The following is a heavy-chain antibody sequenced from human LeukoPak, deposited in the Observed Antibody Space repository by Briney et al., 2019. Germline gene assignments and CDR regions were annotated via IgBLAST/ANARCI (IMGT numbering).Heavy chain of an antibody. CDR1: GCTFSSYA. CDR3: AKTRGIQLWLRGAFDI. V-gene: IGHV3-23*01. J-gene: IGHJ3*02. D-gene: IGHD5-18*01. Sequence: GGSLRLSCAASGCTFSSYAMSWVSRAPGKGREWVSAFSGGGGSTYYSDSVKGRFTIFRDNSKNTLYLQMNSLRAEDTAVYYCAKTRGIQLWLRGAFDIWGQGTMVTVSS. CDR2: FSGGGGST.